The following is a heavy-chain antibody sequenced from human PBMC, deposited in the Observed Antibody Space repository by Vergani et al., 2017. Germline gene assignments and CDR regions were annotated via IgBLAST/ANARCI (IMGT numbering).Heavy chain of an antibody. CDR1: GFTVSGNY. J-gene: IGHJ5*02. CDR3: ARGNYYGSGTYVDP. V-gene: IGHV3-66*02. D-gene: IGHD3-10*01. CDR2: IYSGDET. Sequence: EVQLLESGGDLVQPGGSLRLSCAASGFTVSGNYMTWVRQAPGKGLEWVSHIYSGDETYYADSVKGRVTISRDTSKNTLHLQINNLRVEDTAVYYCARGNYYGSGTYVDPWGQGTLVTVSS.